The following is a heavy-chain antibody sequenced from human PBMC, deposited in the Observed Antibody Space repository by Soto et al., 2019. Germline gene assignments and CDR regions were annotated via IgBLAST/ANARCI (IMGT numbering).Heavy chain of an antibody. J-gene: IGHJ4*02. D-gene: IGHD4-17*01. V-gene: IGHV4-31*03. Sequence: QVQLQESGPGLVKPSQTLSLTCTVSGGSISSGGYYWSWIRQHPGKGLEWIGYIYYSGRTYYNPSLVSRVTISVDTSKNQFSLKLSSVTAADTAVYSCAGAPRYGDRAIDAFDYWVQGTLVIVSS. CDR3: AGAPRYGDRAIDAFDY. CDR2: IYYSGRT. CDR1: GGSISSGGYY.